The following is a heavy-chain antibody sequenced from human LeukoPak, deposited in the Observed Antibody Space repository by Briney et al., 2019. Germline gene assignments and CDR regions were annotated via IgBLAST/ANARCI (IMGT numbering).Heavy chain of an antibody. V-gene: IGHV4-34*01. D-gene: IGHD3-22*01. CDR2: INHSGTT. CDR3: ARETSSGPLDYFDY. CDR1: GGSFSGYY. J-gene: IGHJ4*02. Sequence: SETLSLTCAVYGGSFSGYYWSWIRQPPGKGLEWIGEINHSGTTNYNPSLKSRVTISADTSKNQFSLKLSSVTAADTAVYYCARETSSGPLDYFDYWGQGTLVTVSS.